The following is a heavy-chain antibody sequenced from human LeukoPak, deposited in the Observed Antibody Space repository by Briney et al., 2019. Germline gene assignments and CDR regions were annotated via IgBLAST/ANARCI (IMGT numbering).Heavy chain of an antibody. CDR2: IKSKTDGGTT. CDR3: TTTLAYCGGDCYSY. D-gene: IGHD2-21*01. J-gene: IGHJ4*02. CDR1: GFTFSNAW. Sequence: GGSLRLSCAASGFTFSNAWMSWVRQAPGKGLEWVGRIKSKTDGGTTDYAAPVKGRFTISRDDSKNTLYLQMNSLKTEDTAVYYCTTTLAYCGGDCYSYWGQGTLVTVSS. V-gene: IGHV3-15*01.